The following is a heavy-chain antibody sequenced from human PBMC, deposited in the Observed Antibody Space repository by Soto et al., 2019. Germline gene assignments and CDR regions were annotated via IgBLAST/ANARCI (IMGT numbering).Heavy chain of an antibody. D-gene: IGHD2-21*02. CDR2: TYYTSKWYN. CDR3: ARGRGAYCGGDCYPKLPYYYYYGMDV. Sequence: SQTLSLTCAISGDSVSSNSAAWNWIRLSPSSGLEWLGMTYYTSKWYNDYAVSVKSRITINPDTSKNQFSLQLNSVTPEDTAVYYCARGRGAYCGGDCYPKLPYYYYYGMDVWGQGTTVTVSS. J-gene: IGHJ6*02. CDR1: GDSVSSNSAA. V-gene: IGHV6-1*01.